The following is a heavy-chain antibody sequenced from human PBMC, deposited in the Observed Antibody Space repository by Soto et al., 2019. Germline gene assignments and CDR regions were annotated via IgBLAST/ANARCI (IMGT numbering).Heavy chain of an antibody. J-gene: IGHJ4*02. D-gene: IGHD2-15*01. Sequence: QLQLQESGPGLVKPSETLSLTCTVSGGSMSSSSYYWGWIRQPPGKGLEWIGSIYYSGSTYYNPSLKSRVTISVDTSKNQFSLKLTSVTAADTAVYYCARRDPGGWYYFDYWGQGTLVTVSS. V-gene: IGHV4-39*01. CDR2: IYYSGST. CDR3: ARRDPGGWYYFDY. CDR1: GGSMSSSSYY.